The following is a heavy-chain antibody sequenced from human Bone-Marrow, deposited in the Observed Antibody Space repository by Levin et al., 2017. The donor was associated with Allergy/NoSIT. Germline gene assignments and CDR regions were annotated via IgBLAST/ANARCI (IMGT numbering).Heavy chain of an antibody. V-gene: IGHV3-48*03. CDR2: ITSSGSTM. CDR3: ARDLGVQDYYDSSGYSH. CDR1: GFTFNNYE. J-gene: IGHJ4*02. D-gene: IGHD3-22*01. Sequence: GESLKISCAASGFTFNNYEMNWVRQAPGKGLEWVSYITSSGSTMYYADSVKGRFTISRDNAKNSLYLQMSSLRAEDTAVYYCARDLGVQDYYDSSGYSHWGQGTLVTVSS.